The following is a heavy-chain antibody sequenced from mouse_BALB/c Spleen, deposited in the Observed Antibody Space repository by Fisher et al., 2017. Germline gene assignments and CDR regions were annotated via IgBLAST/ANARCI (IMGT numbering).Heavy chain of an antibody. Sequence: KFKGKATLTVDTSSSTAYMQLSSLTSEDSAVYYCTRGGPYYGYDRGPYAMDYWGQGTSVTVSS. D-gene: IGHD2-9*01. V-gene: IGHV1-50*01. J-gene: IGHJ4*01. CDR3: TRGGPYYGYDRGPYAMDY.